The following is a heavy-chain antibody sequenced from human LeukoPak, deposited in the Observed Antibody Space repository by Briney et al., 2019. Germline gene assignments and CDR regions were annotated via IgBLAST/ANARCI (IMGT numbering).Heavy chain of an antibody. Sequence: GGSLRLSCAASGFTVSSNYMSWVRQTPGKGPEWVGRIKSKSDGGTTDCAAPVKGRFTISRDDSKNTLYLQMNSLKTEDTAVYYCILDGWIQVWFFHYWGQGTLVTVSS. V-gene: IGHV3-15*01. CDR1: GFTVSSNY. CDR2: IKSKSDGGTT. D-gene: IGHD5-18*01. CDR3: ILDGWIQVWFFHY. J-gene: IGHJ4*02.